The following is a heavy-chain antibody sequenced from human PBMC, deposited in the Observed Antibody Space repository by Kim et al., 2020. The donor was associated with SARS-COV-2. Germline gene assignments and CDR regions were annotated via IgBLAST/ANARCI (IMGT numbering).Heavy chain of an antibody. V-gene: IGHV3-15*01. CDR1: GFTFSNAW. CDR3: TTDGSGGSRYYYYGMDV. Sequence: GGSLRLSCAASGFTFSNAWMSWVRQAPGKGLEWVGRIKSKTDGGTTDYAAPVKGRFTISRDDSKNTLYLQMNSLKTEDTAVYYCTTDGSGGSRYYYYGMDVWGQGTTVTVSS. J-gene: IGHJ6*02. D-gene: IGHD3-10*01. CDR2: IKSKTDGGTT.